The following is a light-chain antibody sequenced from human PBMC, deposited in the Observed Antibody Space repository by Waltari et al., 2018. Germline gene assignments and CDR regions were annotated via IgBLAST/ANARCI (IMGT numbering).Light chain of an antibody. CDR2: AAS. CDR3: QQTYSNFRT. J-gene: IGKJ1*01. V-gene: IGKV1-39*01. Sequence: DIQMTQSPSCLSASVGDSVTIACRASQRISSYLNWYQQKPGQAPKLLIYAASSLESGVPSRFSGSGFGTDFTLTINSLQPEDFAVYYCQQTYSNFRTFGQGTKVDVK. CDR1: QRISSY.